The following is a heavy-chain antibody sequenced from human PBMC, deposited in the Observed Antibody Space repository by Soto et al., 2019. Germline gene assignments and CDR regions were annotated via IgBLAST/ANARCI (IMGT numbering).Heavy chain of an antibody. J-gene: IGHJ2*01. D-gene: IGHD2-15*01. CDR2: IYYSGST. CDR1: GGSISSGGYY. CDR3: ARVDIVVVVAAIRSWYFDL. Sequence: QVQLQESGPGLVKPSQTLSLTCTVSGGSISSGGYYWSWIRQHPGKGLEWIGYIYYSGSTYYNPSLKCRVTISVDTAKSQFSLNLSSVTAADTAVYYCARVDIVVVVAAIRSWYFDLWGRGTLVTVSS. V-gene: IGHV4-31*03.